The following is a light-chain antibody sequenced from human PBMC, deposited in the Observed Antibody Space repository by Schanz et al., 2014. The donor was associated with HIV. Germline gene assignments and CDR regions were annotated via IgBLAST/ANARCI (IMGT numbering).Light chain of an antibody. V-gene: IGLV1-44*01. CDR2: SND. Sequence: QSVLTQPPSASGTPGQRVTISCSGSSSNIGSNTVNWYQQLPGMAPKLLIYSNDQRPSGVPDRFSGSKSGTSASLAISGLQSEDEGDYYCAAWDDTLNGPLFGGGTKLTVL. J-gene: IGLJ2*01. CDR3: AAWDDTLNGPL. CDR1: SSNIGSNT.